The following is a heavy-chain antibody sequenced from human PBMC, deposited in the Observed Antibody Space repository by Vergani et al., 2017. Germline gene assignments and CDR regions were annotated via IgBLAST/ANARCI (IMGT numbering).Heavy chain of an antibody. D-gene: IGHD6-19*01. CDR2: TNYRSKWYN. CDR1: GDSVSSNSVA. Sequence: QVQLQQSGPGLVKPSQTLSLTCAISGDSVSSNSVAWNWLRPAPSRGFEWLGRTNYRSKWYNDYAVTVKSRITINPDTSKNQFSMQLNSVTPEDTAVSYCARDRNSSCWSDWFDPWGQGTLVTVSS. CDR3: ARDRNSSCWSDWFDP. V-gene: IGHV6-1*01. J-gene: IGHJ5*02.